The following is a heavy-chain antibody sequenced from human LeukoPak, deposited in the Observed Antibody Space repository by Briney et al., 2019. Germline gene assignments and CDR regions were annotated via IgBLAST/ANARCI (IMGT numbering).Heavy chain of an antibody. CDR3: AGGRNNYYDSSGYGGPSDY. CDR2: IYYSGST. D-gene: IGHD3-22*01. J-gene: IGHJ4*02. Sequence: SXXLSLTCTVSGGSISSYYWSWIRQPPGKGLEWIGYIYYSGSTNYNPSLKRRVTISVDTSKNQFSLKLSSVTAADTAVYYCAGGRNNYYDSSGYGGPSDYWGQGTLVTVSS. V-gene: IGHV4-59*01. CDR1: GGSISSYY.